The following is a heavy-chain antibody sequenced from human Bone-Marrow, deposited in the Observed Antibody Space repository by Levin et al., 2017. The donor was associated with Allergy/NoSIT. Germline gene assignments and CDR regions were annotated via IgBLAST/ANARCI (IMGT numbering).Heavy chain of an antibody. J-gene: IGHJ4*02. CDR2: IYHSGST. CDR3: ARAALAYFDY. CDR1: GGSISSGGYS. Sequence: SCAVSGGSISSGGYSWSWIRQPPGKGLEWIGYIYHSGSTYYNPSLKSRVTISVDRSKNQFSLKLSSVTAADTAVYYCARAALAYFDYWGQGTLVTVSS. D-gene: IGHD5-18*01. V-gene: IGHV4-30-2*01.